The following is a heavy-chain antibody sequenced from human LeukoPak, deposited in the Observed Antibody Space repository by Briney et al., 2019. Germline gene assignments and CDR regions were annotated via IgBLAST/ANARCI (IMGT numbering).Heavy chain of an antibody. D-gene: IGHD3-22*01. CDR2: IIPNLGTT. CDR1: VGTSNSHA. Sequence: SVKVSCKASVGTSNSHAISWVRQAPGQGLEWMGRIIPNLGTTNRAQNFQDRVTLTADKSTNTAYMELTSLTSDDAAVYYCATTNDGGGYQWGDFFDFWGQGTLVTVSS. J-gene: IGHJ4*02. V-gene: IGHV1-69*04. CDR3: ATTNDGGGYQWGDFFDF.